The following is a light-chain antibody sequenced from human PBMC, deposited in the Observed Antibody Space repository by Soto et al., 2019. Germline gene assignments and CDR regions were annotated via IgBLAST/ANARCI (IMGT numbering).Light chain of an antibody. J-gene: IGLJ1*01. V-gene: IGLV2-14*01. CDR1: SSDVGGYNY. Sequence: QSVLTQPASVSGSPGQSITISCTGTSSDVGGYNYVSWYQQHPGKAHKLMIYDVSNRPSGVSNRFSGSKSGNTASLTISGLQAEDEADYYCSSYTSSSTGGFGTGTKVTVL. CDR3: SSYTSSSTGG. CDR2: DVS.